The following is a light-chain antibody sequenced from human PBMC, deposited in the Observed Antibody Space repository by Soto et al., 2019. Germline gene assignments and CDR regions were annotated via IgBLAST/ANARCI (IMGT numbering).Light chain of an antibody. V-gene: IGLV1-40*01. CDR1: SSNIGAQYD. CDR3: QSYDSSLSAYV. J-gene: IGLJ1*01. Sequence: QSVLTQPPSVSGAPGLRVTISCTGSSSNIGAQYDVHWYQQLPGTAPKLLIYSNTNRPSGVPHRFSGSKSGTSASLAITGLQTEDEADYYCQSYDSSLSAYVFGTGTKVTVL. CDR2: SNT.